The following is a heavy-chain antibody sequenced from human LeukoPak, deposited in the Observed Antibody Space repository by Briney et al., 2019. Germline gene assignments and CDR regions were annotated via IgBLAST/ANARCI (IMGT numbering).Heavy chain of an antibody. CDR3: ATRRDGYKYKVY. J-gene: IGHJ4*02. V-gene: IGHV3-11*04. D-gene: IGHD5-24*01. CDR1: GVTFSDYY. Sequence: GGSLRLSCAASGVTFSDYYNCWVRQAPGKGLEWVSYISSSDSTIYYADSVKGRFTISRDNAKNSLYLQMNSLRAEDTAVYYCATRRDGYKYKVYWGQGTLVTVSS. CDR2: ISSSDSTI.